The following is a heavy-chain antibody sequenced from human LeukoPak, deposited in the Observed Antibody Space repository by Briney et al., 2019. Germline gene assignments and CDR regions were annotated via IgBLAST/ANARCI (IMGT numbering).Heavy chain of an antibody. Sequence: GGSLRLSCAASGFTFSDYYMSWIRQAPGKGLEWVSYISSNGSTIYYADSVRGRFAISRDNAKNSLYLQMNSLRAEDTAVYYCATNDSSGWDAFDIWGQGTMVTVSS. CDR3: ATNDSSGWDAFDI. CDR1: GFTFSDYY. D-gene: IGHD3-22*01. CDR2: ISSNGSTI. J-gene: IGHJ3*02. V-gene: IGHV3-11*04.